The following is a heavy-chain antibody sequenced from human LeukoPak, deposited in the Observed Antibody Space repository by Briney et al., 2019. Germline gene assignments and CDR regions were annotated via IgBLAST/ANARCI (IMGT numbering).Heavy chain of an antibody. CDR3: ARDRHIVGAINFDY. J-gene: IGHJ4*02. V-gene: IGHV3-23*01. CDR1: GFTFSNHA. CDR2: VSGGGDST. Sequence: GGSLRLSCAASGFTFSNHAMSWVRQAPGKGLECVSTVSGGGDSTYYADSVKGRFTISRDKSKNTLYLQMNSLRAEDTAVYYCARDRHIVGAINFDYWGQGTLVTVSS. D-gene: IGHD1-26*01.